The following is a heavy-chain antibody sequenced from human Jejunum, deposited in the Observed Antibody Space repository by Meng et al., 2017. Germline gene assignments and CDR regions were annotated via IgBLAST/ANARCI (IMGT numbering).Heavy chain of an antibody. D-gene: IGHD6-19*01. CDR1: GFPRNTPKVG. Sequence: SGPTLVKPTQTLTLTCTFSGFPRNTPKVGVGWVRQPPGKALEWLALLHRDDDYRYSPSLRSRLTFTKDTSRNQVVLTVTNMGPMDKATYFCAHGSGWLFDYWGQGALVTVSS. CDR2: LHRDDDY. CDR3: AHGSGWLFDY. V-gene: IGHV2-5*02. J-gene: IGHJ4*02.